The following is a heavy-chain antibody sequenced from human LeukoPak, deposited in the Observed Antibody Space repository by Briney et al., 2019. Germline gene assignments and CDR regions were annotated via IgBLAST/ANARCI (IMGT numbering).Heavy chain of an antibody. CDR2: ISGSGGST. Sequence: GGSLRLSCAASGFTFSSYAMSWVRQAPGKGLEWVSAISGSGGSTYYADSVKGRFTISRDNSKNTLYLQMNSLRAEDTAVYYCARDPGGASSIFGVPEEDYWGQGTLVTVSS. CDR1: GFTFSSYA. D-gene: IGHD3-3*01. V-gene: IGHV3-23*01. J-gene: IGHJ4*02. CDR3: ARDPGGASSIFGVPEEDY.